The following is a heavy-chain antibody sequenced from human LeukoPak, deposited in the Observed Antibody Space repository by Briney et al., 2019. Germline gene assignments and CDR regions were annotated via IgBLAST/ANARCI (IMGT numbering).Heavy chain of an antibody. D-gene: IGHD4-17*01. J-gene: IGHJ6*03. CDR3: ARDSYGDSYYMDV. V-gene: IGHV1-2*02. CDR1: GYTFTRYY. CDR2: INPNSGGT. Sequence: ASVKVSCKASGYTFTRYYMHWLRRAPGQGLEWMGWINPNSGGTNYAQKFQGRVTMTRDTSISTAYMELSRLRSDDTAVYYCARDSYGDSYYMDVWGKGTTVTVSS.